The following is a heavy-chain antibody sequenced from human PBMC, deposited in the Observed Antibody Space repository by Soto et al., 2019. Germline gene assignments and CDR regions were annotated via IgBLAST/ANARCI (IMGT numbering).Heavy chain of an antibody. J-gene: IGHJ4*02. Sequence: GGSLILSCAASGFTFISYAMHWVRQAPGKGLEWVAVISYDGSNKYYADSVKGRFTISRDNSKNTLTLQMNSLRAEDTAVYYCARGFTEVAGPFDYWGQGTLVTVSS. CDR2: ISYDGSNK. D-gene: IGHD6-19*01. CDR3: ARGFTEVAGPFDY. V-gene: IGHV3-30-3*01. CDR1: GFTFISYA.